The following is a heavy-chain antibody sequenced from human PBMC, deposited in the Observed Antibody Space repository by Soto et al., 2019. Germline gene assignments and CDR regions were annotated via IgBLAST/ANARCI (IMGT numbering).Heavy chain of an antibody. CDR1: GGSFSGYY. D-gene: IGHD3-22*01. V-gene: IGHV4-34*01. Sequence: NPSETLSLTCAVYGGSFSGYYWSWIRQPPGKGLEWIGEINHSGSTNYNPSLKSRVTISVDTYKNQLSLQLSSVTDADTAVYYCARVEGIVVVITTPSDAFDIWGQGKMVTVS. J-gene: IGHJ3*02. CDR3: ARVEGIVVVITTPSDAFDI. CDR2: INHSGST.